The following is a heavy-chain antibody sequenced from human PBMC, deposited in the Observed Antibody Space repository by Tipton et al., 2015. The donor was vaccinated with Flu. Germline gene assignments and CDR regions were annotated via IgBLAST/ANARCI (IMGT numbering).Heavy chain of an antibody. CDR1: GFTFSSYG. CDR2: IAYDGSYK. V-gene: IGHV3-33*05. Sequence: SLRLSCAASGFTFSSYGMHWVRQAPGKGLEWVAVIAYDGSYKYCAESVRGRCTISRDNSKDTVYLEMNSLRAEDTSVYYCAREPRAGDCQFDSWGQGTLVIVPP. D-gene: IGHD2-21*01. CDR3: AREPRAGDCQFDS. J-gene: IGHJ5*01.